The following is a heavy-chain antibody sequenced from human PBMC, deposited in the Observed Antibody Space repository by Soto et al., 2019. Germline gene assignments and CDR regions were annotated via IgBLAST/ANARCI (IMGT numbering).Heavy chain of an antibody. CDR3: ARGVNYDSSGYPSEFDY. V-gene: IGHV1-69*02. Sequence: SVKVSCKASGGTFSSYTISWVRQAPGQGLEWMGRIIPILGIANYAQKFQGRVTITADKSTSTAYIELSSLRSEDTAVYYCARGVNYDSSGYPSEFDYGGRG. D-gene: IGHD3-22*01. CDR2: IIPILGIA. CDR1: GGTFSSYT. J-gene: IGHJ4*02.